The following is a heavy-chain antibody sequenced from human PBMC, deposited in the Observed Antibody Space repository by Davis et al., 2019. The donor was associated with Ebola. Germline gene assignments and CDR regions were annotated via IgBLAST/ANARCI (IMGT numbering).Heavy chain of an antibody. CDR1: KFTLRRYW. V-gene: IGHV3-7*01. Sequence: GSLKLSRAASKFTLRRYWMSWVRPAPGKGLQWVTTIENDGSKKYYMDSVKGRFTISRDNAKNSLFLQMNSLRAEDTAVYYCLYGMDVWGQGTKVTVAS. CDR2: IENDGSKK. J-gene: IGHJ6*02. CDR3: LYGMDV.